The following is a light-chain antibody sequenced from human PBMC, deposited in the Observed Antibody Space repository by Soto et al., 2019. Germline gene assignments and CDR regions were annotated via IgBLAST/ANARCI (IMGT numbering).Light chain of an antibody. CDR3: HQYVNSFT. V-gene: IGKV3-20*01. CDR1: QSVSGNY. Sequence: EIVLTQSPGTLSLSPGERASLSCRASQSVSGNYLGWYQQKPGQAPRLLIYGASSRATGIPDRISGSGSGTYFTLTISRLEPEDSAVYYCHQYVNSFTSGPGTKVEIK. CDR2: GAS. J-gene: IGKJ3*01.